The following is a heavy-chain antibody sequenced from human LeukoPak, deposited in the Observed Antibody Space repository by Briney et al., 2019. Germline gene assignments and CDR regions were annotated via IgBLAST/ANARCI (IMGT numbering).Heavy chain of an antibody. V-gene: IGHV4-59*01. Sequence: SETLSLTCTVSGGSISSYYWNWIRQPPGKGLEWIGYIYYSGSTNYNPSLKSRVTISVDTSKNQFSLKLSSVTAADTAVYYCARVGVVAATHSCWFDPWGQGTLVTVSS. J-gene: IGHJ5*02. D-gene: IGHD2-15*01. CDR2: IYYSGST. CDR1: GGSISSYY. CDR3: ARVGVVAATHSCWFDP.